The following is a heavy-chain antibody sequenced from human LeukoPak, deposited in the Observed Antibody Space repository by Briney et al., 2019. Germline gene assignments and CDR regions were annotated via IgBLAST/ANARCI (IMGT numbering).Heavy chain of an antibody. CDR2: ISRSGNTI. J-gene: IGHJ6*02. D-gene: IGHD1-14*01. Sequence: PGGSLRLSCAASGFTFSSYGMHWVRQAPGKGLEWVSYISRSGNTIYYADSVKGRFTISRDNAKNSLYLQMNSLRAEDTAVYYCARSGKWNYYYYGMDVWGQGTTVTVSS. CDR1: GFTFSSYG. CDR3: ARSGKWNYYYYGMDV. V-gene: IGHV3-48*04.